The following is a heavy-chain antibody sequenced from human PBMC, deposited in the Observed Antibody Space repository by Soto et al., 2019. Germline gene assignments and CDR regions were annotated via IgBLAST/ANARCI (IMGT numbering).Heavy chain of an antibody. V-gene: IGHV3-23*01. CDR2: ISGSGGST. D-gene: IGHD3-9*01. CDR1: GFTFSSYA. J-gene: IGHJ4*02. Sequence: GGSLRLSCAASGFTFSSYAMSWVRQAPGKGLEWVSAISGSGGSTYYADSVKGRFTISRDNSKNTLYLQMNSPRAEDTAVYYCAKGLGLRYFDWSPVVSWGQGTLVTAPQ. CDR3: AKGLGLRYFDWSPVVS.